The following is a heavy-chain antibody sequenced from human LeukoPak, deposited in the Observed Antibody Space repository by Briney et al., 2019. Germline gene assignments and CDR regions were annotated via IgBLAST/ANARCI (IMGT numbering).Heavy chain of an antibody. D-gene: IGHD6-13*01. J-gene: IGHJ3*01. CDR3: AGGISATGGG. CDR1: GFPFSSYW. V-gene: IGHV3-74*01. Sequence: PGGSLNLSCADSGFPFSSYWMHWVRQAPANGLVWVSRINSDGSITTYADSVKGRFTISRDNAKNTLYLQMNSLRAEDTAVYYCAGGISATGGGWGQGTMVTVSS. CDR2: INSDGSIT.